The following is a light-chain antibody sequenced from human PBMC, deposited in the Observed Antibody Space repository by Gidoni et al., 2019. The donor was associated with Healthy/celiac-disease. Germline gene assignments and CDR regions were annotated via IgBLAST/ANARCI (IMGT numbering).Light chain of an antibody. CDR1: QSVSSY. CDR2: DAS. CDR3: QQRSNWPPEIT. V-gene: IGKV3-11*01. J-gene: IGKJ4*01. Sequence: EIVLTQSPATLSLSPGERATLSCRASQSVSSYLAWYQQKPGQAPRLLIYDASNRATGIPARFSGSGSGTDCTLTISSLEPEDFAVYYCQQRSNWPPEITFXGXTKVEIK.